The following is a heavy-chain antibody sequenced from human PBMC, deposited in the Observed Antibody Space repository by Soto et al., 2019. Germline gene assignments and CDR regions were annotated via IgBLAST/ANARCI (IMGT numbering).Heavy chain of an antibody. CDR1: GGSISSSSYY. CDR2: IYYSGST. CDR3: ARHRAIFGVGASWFDP. Sequence: SETLSLTCTVSGGSISSSSYYWGWIRQPPGKGLEWIGSIYYSGSTYYNPSLKSRVTISVDTSKNQFSLKLSSVTAADTAVYYCARHRAIFGVGASWFDPWGQGTLVTVSS. V-gene: IGHV4-39*01. D-gene: IGHD3-3*01. J-gene: IGHJ5*02.